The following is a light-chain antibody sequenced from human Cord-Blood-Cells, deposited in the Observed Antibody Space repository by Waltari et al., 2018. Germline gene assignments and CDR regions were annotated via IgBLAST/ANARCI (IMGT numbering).Light chain of an antibody. Sequence: QSALSQTAAVSGSPGQPITIPCTRTSRAFGSYYPFFWFQQHPGKAPKLMIHEGSKRPSGVSNRFSGSKSGNTASLTISGLQAEDEADYYCCSYAGSSTYYVFGTGTKVTVL. V-gene: IGLV2-23*01. J-gene: IGLJ1*01. CDR2: EGS. CDR1: SRAFGSYYP. CDR3: CSYAGSSTYYV.